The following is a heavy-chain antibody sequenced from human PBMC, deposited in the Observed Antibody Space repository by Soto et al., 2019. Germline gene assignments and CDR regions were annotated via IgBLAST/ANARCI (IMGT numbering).Heavy chain of an antibody. CDR3: ATTRPGSHGYRI. V-gene: IGHV3-15*01. J-gene: IGHJ4*01. Sequence: WGSVRLPCAASGITERNVWMTWIRQAPRKGLEWVGRVKSKADGSTKGYATPVKERFIISRDDSKRSVDLQMYALGTEDTAFYYCATTRPGSHGYRIWGHGSLVTVSS. CDR2: VKSKADGSTK. D-gene: IGHD3-16*01. CDR1: GITERNVW.